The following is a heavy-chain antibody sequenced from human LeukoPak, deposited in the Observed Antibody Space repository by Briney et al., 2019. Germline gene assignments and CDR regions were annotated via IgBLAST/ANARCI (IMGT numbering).Heavy chain of an antibody. D-gene: IGHD1-26*01. CDR2: ISYDGSNK. J-gene: IGHJ4*02. Sequence: PGRCLRLSCAASGFTFSSYAMHWVRQAPGKGLEWVAVISYDGSNKYYADSVKGRFTISRDNSKNTLYLQMNSLRAEDTAVYYCAREAPVGSTHFDYWGQGTGDRL. CDR3: AREAPVGSTHFDY. V-gene: IGHV3-30-3*01. CDR1: GFTFSSYA.